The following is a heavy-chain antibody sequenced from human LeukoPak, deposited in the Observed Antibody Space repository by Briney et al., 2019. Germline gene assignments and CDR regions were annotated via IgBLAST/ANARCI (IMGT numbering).Heavy chain of an antibody. D-gene: IGHD5-18*01. Sequence: GASVKVSCKTSGYTFSDYYIHWIRQAPGQGLEWVGWINPNSGDTGYAQKFQGRVTITRNTSISTAYMELSSLRSEDTAVYYCARALSLVQLWLGKSPYYYYYMDVWGKGTTVTVSS. J-gene: IGHJ6*03. V-gene: IGHV1-8*03. CDR2: INPNSGDT. CDR3: ARALSLVQLWLGKSPYYYYYMDV. CDR1: GYTFSDYY.